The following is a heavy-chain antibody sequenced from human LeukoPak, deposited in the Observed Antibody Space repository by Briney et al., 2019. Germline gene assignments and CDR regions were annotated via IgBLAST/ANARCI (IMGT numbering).Heavy chain of an antibody. D-gene: IGHD2-2*01. Sequence: ASVKVSCKASGYTFTAYSMHWVRQAPGQGLEYMGRLNPNSGDTNYAQKFQGRVTMTGDTSMSTAYMELSGLRFDDTAIYYCARDGEVRQGHCSTTSCPVDYWGQGTLITVSS. J-gene: IGHJ4*02. CDR3: ARDGEVRQGHCSTTSCPVDY. CDR1: GYTFTAYS. CDR2: LNPNSGDT. V-gene: IGHV1-2*06.